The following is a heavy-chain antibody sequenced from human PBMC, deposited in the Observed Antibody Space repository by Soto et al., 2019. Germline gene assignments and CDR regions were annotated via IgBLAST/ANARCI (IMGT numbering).Heavy chain of an antibody. J-gene: IGHJ3*02. CDR1: GFSLSTSGVG. V-gene: IGHV2-5*02. D-gene: IGHD3-16*02. CDR3: AHRQVGHEYVWGSYRILGAFDI. CDR2: IYWDDDK. Sequence: QITLKESGPTLVKPTQTLTLTCTFSGFSLSTSGVGVGWIRQPPGKALEWLALIYWDDDKRYSPALKSRLTITKDTSKNQVVLTMTNMDPVATATYYCAHRQVGHEYVWGSYRILGAFDIWEQGTMVTVHS.